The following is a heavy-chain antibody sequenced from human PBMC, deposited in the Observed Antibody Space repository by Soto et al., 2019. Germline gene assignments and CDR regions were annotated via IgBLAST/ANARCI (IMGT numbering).Heavy chain of an antibody. J-gene: IGHJ4*02. V-gene: IGHV3-30*18. CDR1: GFTFSGYG. CDR2: ISYDGSNK. D-gene: IGHD5-12*01. CDR3: AKVGSY. Sequence: XGSLRLSCSAAGFTFSGYGMHWVRQAPGKGLEWVAVISYDGSNKYYADSVKGRFTISRDNSKNTLYLQMNSLRAEDTAVYYCAKVGSYWGQGTLVTVSS.